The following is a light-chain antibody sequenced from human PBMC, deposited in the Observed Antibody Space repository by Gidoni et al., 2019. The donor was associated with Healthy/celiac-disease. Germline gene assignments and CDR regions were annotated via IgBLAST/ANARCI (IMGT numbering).Light chain of an antibody. Sequence: EIVLTQSPGTLSLSPGERATLSCRASQSVSSSYLAWYQQKPGQAPRLIIYGASSRATGLPNRFSGGGSGTDFTITISGLEAEDFAVYYCQQYGSSRTFGQGTKVEIK. CDR1: QSVSSSY. J-gene: IGKJ1*01. CDR3: QQYGSSRT. CDR2: GAS. V-gene: IGKV3-20*01.